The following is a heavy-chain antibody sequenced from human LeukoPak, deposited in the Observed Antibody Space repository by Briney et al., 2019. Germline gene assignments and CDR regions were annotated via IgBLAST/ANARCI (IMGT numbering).Heavy chain of an antibody. V-gene: IGHV4-39*01. CDR2: IYYSGST. J-gene: IGHJ4*02. Sequence: SETLSLTCTVSGGSISSSSYYWGWIRQPPGKGLEWIGSIYYSGSTYYNPSLKSRVTISVDTSKNQFSLKLSSVTAADTAVYYCASLATQWAYYFDYWGQGTLVTVSS. CDR3: ASLATQWAYYFDY. D-gene: IGHD5-12*01. CDR1: GGSISSSSYY.